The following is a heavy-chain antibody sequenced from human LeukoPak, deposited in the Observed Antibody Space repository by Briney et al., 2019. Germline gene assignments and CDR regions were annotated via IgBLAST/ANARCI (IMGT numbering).Heavy chain of an antibody. CDR1: GFTFDVYG. D-gene: IGHD6-13*01. Sequence: GGSLRLSCAASGFTFDVYGMSWVRHAPGKGLEWVSGINGNSGSTGYADSVKGRFAVSRDNAKNSLYLQMDSLRAEDTDFYYCARDGPAAGAFDFWGQGTVVTVSS. CDR2: INGNSGST. V-gene: IGHV3-20*04. J-gene: IGHJ3*01. CDR3: ARDGPAAGAFDF.